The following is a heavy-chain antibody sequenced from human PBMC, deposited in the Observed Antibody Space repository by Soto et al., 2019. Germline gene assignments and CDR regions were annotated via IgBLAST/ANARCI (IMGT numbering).Heavy chain of an antibody. V-gene: IGHV4-38-2*01. Sequence: SETLSLTCAVSGYSISSGYYWGWLRQPPGKGLEWIGSIYHSGSTCYNPSLNSRVTLSIDMTNNHVSLILNSVTAADTAVYYCARVGPWVPYYYDSSPYTFENWFDPWGQGTLVTVSS. CDR1: GYSISSGYY. D-gene: IGHD3-22*01. CDR2: IYHSGST. CDR3: ARVGPWVPYYYDSSPYTFENWFDP. J-gene: IGHJ5*02.